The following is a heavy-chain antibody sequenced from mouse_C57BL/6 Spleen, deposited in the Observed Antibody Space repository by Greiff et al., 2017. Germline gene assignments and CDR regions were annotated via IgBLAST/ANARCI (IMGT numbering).Heavy chain of an antibody. CDR3: ARAYYYGNYYAMDY. V-gene: IGHV1-69*01. Sequence: QVQLQQPGAELVMPGASVKLSCKASGYTFTSYWMHWVKQRPGQGLEWIGEIAPSDSYTNYNQKFKGKSTLTVDKSSSTAYMQLSSLTSEDSAVYYCARAYYYGNYYAMDYWGQETSVTVSS. J-gene: IGHJ4*01. CDR1: GYTFTSYW. D-gene: IGHD2-1*01. CDR2: IAPSDSYT.